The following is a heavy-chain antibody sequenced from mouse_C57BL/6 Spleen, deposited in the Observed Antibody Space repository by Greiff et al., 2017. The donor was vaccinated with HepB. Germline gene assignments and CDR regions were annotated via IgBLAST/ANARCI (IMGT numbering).Heavy chain of an antibody. CDR3: TKTVPSLYFDV. V-gene: IGHV1-15*01. Sequence: VQLQQSGAELVRPGASVTLSCKASGYTFTDDEMHWVKQTPVHGLEWIGAIDPETGGTAYNQKFKGKAILTADKSSSTAYMELRSLTSEDSAVYYGTKTVPSLYFDVCGTGTTAIVSS. CDR1: GYTFTDDE. CDR2: IDPETGGT. J-gene: IGHJ1*02. D-gene: IGHD4-1*01.